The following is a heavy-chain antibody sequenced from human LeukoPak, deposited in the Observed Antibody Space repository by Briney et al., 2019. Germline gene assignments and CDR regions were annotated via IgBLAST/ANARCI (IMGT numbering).Heavy chain of an antibody. V-gene: IGHV1-18*01. Sequence: ASVRVSCTASGYTFTKYGITWVRQAPGQGLEWMGWISPYNGNRNYAQKLQDRVTMTTDTSTSTAYMELRSLRSDDTAVYYCARGRGVYASSSTTFDYWGQGTLVTVSS. CDR3: ARGRGVYASSSTTFDY. CDR1: GYTFTKYG. J-gene: IGHJ4*02. CDR2: ISPYNGNR. D-gene: IGHD6-6*01.